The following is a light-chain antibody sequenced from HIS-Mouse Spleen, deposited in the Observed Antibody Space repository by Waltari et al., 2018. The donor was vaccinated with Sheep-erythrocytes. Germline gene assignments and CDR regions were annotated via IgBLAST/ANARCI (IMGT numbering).Light chain of an antibody. CDR2: DVS. J-gene: IGLJ1*01. CDR1: SSDVGGYHY. Sequence: QSALTQPRSVSGSPGQSVTISCTGTSSDVGGYHYVSWYQQHPGKAPKLMIYDVSKRPSGGPARFSGSKSGNTASLTSSGLQAEDEADYYCCSYAGSYNHVFATGTKVTVL. V-gene: IGLV2-11*01. CDR3: CSYAGSYNHV.